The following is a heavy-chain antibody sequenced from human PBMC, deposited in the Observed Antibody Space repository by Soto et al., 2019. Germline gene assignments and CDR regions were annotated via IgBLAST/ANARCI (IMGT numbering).Heavy chain of an antibody. CDR3: AKAPEEGCGNYRQTFFDS. J-gene: IGHJ5*01. Sequence: DVQLLESGGNLIQPGGSLRLSCAVSGFSFNNYAMSWVRQTPTKGLEWISSVTGGGTQTFYADSVKGRFTISRDNSKNPLYLQMNNLRGEDTALYYCAKAPEEGCGNYRQTFFDSWGQGNLVIVSS. D-gene: IGHD3-16*02. CDR2: VTGGGTQT. CDR1: GFSFNNYA. V-gene: IGHV3-23*01.